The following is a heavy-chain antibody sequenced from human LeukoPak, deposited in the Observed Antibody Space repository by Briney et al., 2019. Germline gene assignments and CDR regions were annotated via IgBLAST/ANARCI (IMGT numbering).Heavy chain of an antibody. CDR1: GYTFTSYG. Sequence: ASVKVSCKASGYTFTSYGISWVRQAPGQGLEWMGWISAYNGNTNYAQKLQGRVTMTRDTSISTAYMELSRLRSDDTTVYYCAREAYCGGDCYSRGFDYWGQGTLVTVSS. V-gene: IGHV1-18*01. D-gene: IGHD2-21*02. CDR3: AREAYCGGDCYSRGFDY. J-gene: IGHJ4*02. CDR2: ISAYNGNT.